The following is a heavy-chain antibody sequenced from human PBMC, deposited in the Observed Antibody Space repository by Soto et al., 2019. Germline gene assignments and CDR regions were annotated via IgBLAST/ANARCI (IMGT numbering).Heavy chain of an antibody. CDR3: ARGGDWKFDY. V-gene: IGHV4-4*02. CDR1: GVSISSDKW. CDR2: IHHSGRS. J-gene: IGHJ4*02. D-gene: IGHD2-21*02. Sequence: QVQLQESGPGLVKPSGTLSLTCAVSGVSISSDKWWSWVRQPPGKGLEWIGEIHHSGRSNYNPSLKSRVAISVDKSKNQSSLKLSSVTAADTAVYYCARGGDWKFDYWGQGTLGTVSS.